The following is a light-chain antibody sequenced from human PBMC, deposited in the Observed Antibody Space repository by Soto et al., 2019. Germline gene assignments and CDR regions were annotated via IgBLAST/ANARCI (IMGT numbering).Light chain of an antibody. J-gene: IGKJ1*01. CDR2: VAS. Sequence: GSGGNIVTIPCRASQTISSWLAWYQQKPGKAPKLLIYVASSLSSGVPSRFSGSGSGTDFTLTISSLQPEDFATYYCQQTYKTPLTFGQGTKVDI. CDR3: QQTYKTPLT. V-gene: IGKV1-39*01. CDR1: QTISSW.